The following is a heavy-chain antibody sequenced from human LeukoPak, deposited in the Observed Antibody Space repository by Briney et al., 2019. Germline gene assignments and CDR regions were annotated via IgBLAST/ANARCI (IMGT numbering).Heavy chain of an antibody. J-gene: IGHJ4*02. CDR1: GGSISSGDYY. V-gene: IGHV4-30-4*01. CDR2: IYYSGST. Sequence: SQTLSLTCTVSGGSISSGDYYWSWIRQPPGKGLEWIGYIYYSGSTYYNPSLKSRVTISVDTSKNQFSLKLSSVTAADTAVYYCARFVVVPAAMGSFSRQFDYWGQGTLVTVSS. CDR3: ARFVVVPAAMGSFSRQFDY. D-gene: IGHD2-2*01.